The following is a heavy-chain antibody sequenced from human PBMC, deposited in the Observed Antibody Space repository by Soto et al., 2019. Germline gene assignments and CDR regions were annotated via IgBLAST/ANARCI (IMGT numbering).Heavy chain of an antibody. CDR1: GFTFSSYA. CDR2: IVGSGGST. Sequence: EVQLLESGGNLVQPGGSLRLSCAASGFTFSSYAMSWVRQAPGKGLAWVSAIVGSGGSTYYADSVKGRFTISRDNSKNTLFRQMNSLRAEDTAVYYCAKDPYYYDTSEMDVWGQGTTVTVSS. D-gene: IGHD3-22*01. J-gene: IGHJ6*02. V-gene: IGHV3-23*01. CDR3: AKDPYYYDTSEMDV.